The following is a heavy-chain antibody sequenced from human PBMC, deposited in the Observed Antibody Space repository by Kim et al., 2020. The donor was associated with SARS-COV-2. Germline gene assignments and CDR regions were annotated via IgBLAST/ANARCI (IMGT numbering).Heavy chain of an antibody. V-gene: IGHV3-66*01. D-gene: IGHD6-13*01. CDR3: ARVREGRWARGDGLVV. Sequence: SVKGTFTISRDNTKNTLYLQMNSLRAEDTAVYYCARVREGRWARGDGLVVWGQGTTVTVSS. J-gene: IGHJ6*02.